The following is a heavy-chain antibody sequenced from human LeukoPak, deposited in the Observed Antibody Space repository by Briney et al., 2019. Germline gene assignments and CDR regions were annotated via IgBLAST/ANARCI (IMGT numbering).Heavy chain of an antibody. CDR2: IYPGDSDT. CDR1: GYSFVSYW. D-gene: IGHD1-26*01. Sequence: GDSLKISCKGSGYSFVSYWIAWVRQMPGKGLEWMGIIYPGDSDTRYSPSFQGQVTFSADKSINTAYLQWSSLRTSDPDRYFCAKLGRFPSTYWYFDLWGRGTLVTVSS. CDR3: AKLGRFPSTYWYFDL. J-gene: IGHJ2*01. V-gene: IGHV5-51*01.